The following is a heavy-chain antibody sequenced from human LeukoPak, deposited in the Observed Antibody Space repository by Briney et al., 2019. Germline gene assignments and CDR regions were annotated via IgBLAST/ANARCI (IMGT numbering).Heavy chain of an antibody. D-gene: IGHD6-13*01. CDR1: GFTFSSYS. V-gene: IGHV3-21*01. J-gene: IGHJ4*02. Sequence: PGGTLRLSCAASGFTFSSYSMNWVRQAPGKGLEWVSSISSSSSYIYYADSVKGRFTISRDNAKNSLYLQMNSLRAEDTAVYYCARAIGGVAALYFDYWGQGTLVTVSS. CDR2: ISSSSSYI. CDR3: ARAIGGVAALYFDY.